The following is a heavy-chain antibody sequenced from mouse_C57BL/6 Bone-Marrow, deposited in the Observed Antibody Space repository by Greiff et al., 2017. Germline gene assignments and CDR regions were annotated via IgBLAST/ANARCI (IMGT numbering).Heavy chain of an antibody. CDR2: ISSCSSTI. D-gene: IGHD3-2*02. CDR3: ATGTAQASFAY. J-gene: IGHJ3*01. CDR1: GFTFSDYG. Sequence: EVQVVVSGGGLVKPGGSLKLSCAASGFTFSDYGMHWVRQAPEKGLEWVAYISSCSSTIYYADTVKGRFTISRDNAKNTLFLQMTSLRSEDTAMYYCATGTAQASFAYWGQGTLVTVSA. V-gene: IGHV5-17*01.